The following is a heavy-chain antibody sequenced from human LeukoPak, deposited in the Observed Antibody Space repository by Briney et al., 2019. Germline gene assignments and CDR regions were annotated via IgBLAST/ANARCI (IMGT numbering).Heavy chain of an antibody. V-gene: IGHV1-18*01. J-gene: IGHJ3*02. D-gene: IGHD3-22*01. CDR2: ISAYNGNT. CDR1: GYTFTSYG. CDR3: ARDHNYYDSSGYYLVVGHAFDI. Sequence: GAAVKVSCKASGYTFTSYGISWVRQAPGHGLEWMGWISAYNGNTNYAQKLQGRVTMTTDTSTSTANMELRSLRSDDTAVYYCARDHNYYDSSGYYLVVGHAFDIWGQGTMVTVSS.